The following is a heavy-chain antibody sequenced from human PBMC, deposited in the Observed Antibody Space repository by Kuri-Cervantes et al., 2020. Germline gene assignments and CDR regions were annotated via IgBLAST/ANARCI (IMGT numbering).Heavy chain of an antibody. D-gene: IGHD2-21*01. CDR2: IWYDGSNK. J-gene: IGHJ6*02. Sequence: GESLKISCAASGFTFSSYGMHWVHQAPGKGLEWVAVIWYDGSNKYYADSVKGRFTISRDNSKNTLYLQMNSLRAEDTAVYYCAKGHRYGMDVWGQGTTVTVSS. V-gene: IGHV3-30*02. CDR1: GFTFSSYG. CDR3: AKGHRYGMDV.